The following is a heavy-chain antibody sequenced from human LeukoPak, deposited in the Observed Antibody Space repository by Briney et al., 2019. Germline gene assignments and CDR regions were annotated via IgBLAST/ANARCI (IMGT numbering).Heavy chain of an antibody. J-gene: IGHJ3*02. V-gene: IGHV3-11*01. CDR1: GFSFSDSY. CDR3: ARRGNMSSHAFDI. CDR2: IKSSDTST. Sequence: GGSLRISCAASGFSFSDSYMSWIRQAPGQGLEWLSYIKSSDTSTFYADSVKGRFTVSRDNAKNSLYLQMNSLRAEDTAVYYCARRGNMSSHAFDIWGQGTVVTVSS. D-gene: IGHD2/OR15-2a*01.